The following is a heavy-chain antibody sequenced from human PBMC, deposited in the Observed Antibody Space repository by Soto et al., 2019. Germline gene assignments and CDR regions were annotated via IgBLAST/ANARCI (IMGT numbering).Heavy chain of an antibody. CDR1: GFTFSSYD. CDR2: IGTAGDP. V-gene: IGHV3-13*05. CDR3: ARGIPSYGDYPGPWFDP. J-gene: IGHJ5*02. Sequence: GGSLRLSCAASGFTFSSYDMHWVRQATGKGLEWVSAIGTAGDPYYPDSVKGRFTISRENAKNSLYLQMNSLRAGDTAVYYCARGIPSYGDYPGPWFDPWGQGTLVTVSS. D-gene: IGHD4-17*01.